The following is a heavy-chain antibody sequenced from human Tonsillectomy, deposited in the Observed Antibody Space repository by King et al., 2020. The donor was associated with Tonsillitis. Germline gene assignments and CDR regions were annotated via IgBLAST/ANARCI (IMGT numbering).Heavy chain of an antibody. CDR3: ARDPGVTTNNWFDP. J-gene: IGHJ5*02. D-gene: IGHD4-11*01. Sequence: QLVQSGAEVTKPGASVKVSCKASGYSFTSYAISWVRQAPGQGLEWMGWISGYNGNTNFAQKFQGRVTMTTDTSTSTAYMELRSLRSDDTALYYCARDPGVTTNNWFDPWGQGTLVTVSS. CDR2: ISGYNGNT. CDR1: GYSFTSYA. V-gene: IGHV1-18*01.